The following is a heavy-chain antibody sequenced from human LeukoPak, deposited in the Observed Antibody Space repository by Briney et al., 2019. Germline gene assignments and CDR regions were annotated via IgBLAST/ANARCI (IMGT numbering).Heavy chain of an antibody. J-gene: IGHJ4*02. CDR2: FDPEDGET. V-gene: IGHV1-24*01. Sequence: ASVKLSCKVSGYTLTELSMHWVRQAPGKGLEWMGGFDPEDGETIYAQKFQGRVTMTEDTSTDTAYMELSSLRSEDTAVYYCATGQRTTVVTPHYFDYWGQGTLVTVSS. CDR1: GYTLTELS. CDR3: ATGQRTTVVTPHYFDY. D-gene: IGHD4-23*01.